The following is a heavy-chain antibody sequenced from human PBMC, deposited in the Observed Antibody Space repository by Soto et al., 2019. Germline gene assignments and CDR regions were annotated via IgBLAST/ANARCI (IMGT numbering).Heavy chain of an antibody. CDR2: IYTSGTT. J-gene: IGHJ4*02. V-gene: IGHV4-4*07. Sequence: LSLTCTVSGRSMSGYYWSWIRQPAGERLEWIGRIYTSGTTDFNPSLKGRVTMSVDTSKNQFSLKLTSVTAADTALYYCAREDYYDTGYYVVWGQGTQVTVS. CDR3: AREDYYDTGYYVV. CDR1: GRSMSGYY. D-gene: IGHD3-9*01.